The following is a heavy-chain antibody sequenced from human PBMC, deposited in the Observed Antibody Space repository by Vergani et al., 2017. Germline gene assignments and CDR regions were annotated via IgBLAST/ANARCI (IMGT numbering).Heavy chain of an antibody. J-gene: IGHJ3*02. CDR1: GGTFSSYA. V-gene: IGHV1-69*14. CDR3: ARDRLMMGEPDAFDI. Sequence: QVQLVQSGAEVKKPGSSVKVSCKASGGTFSSYAISWVRQAPGQGLEWMGRIIPIFGTANYAQKFQGRVTITADKSTSPAYMERSSLRSEDTAVYYCARDRLMMGEPDAFDIWGQGTMVTVSS. CDR2: IIPIFGTA. D-gene: IGHD1-26*01.